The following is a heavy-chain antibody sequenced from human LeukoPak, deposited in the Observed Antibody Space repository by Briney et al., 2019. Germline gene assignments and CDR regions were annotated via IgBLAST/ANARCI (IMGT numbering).Heavy chain of an antibody. CDR1: GFTFRSYT. D-gene: IGHD6-19*01. V-gene: IGHV3-30-3*01. Sequence: GGSLRLSCAASGFTFRSYTMNWVRQAPGKGLEWVAVISYEGSNKYYADSVKGRFTISRDNSKNTLYLRMNSLRAEDTAVYYCARDRLTPGSIAVTPGVFDYWGQGTLVTVSS. CDR2: ISYEGSNK. CDR3: ARDRLTPGSIAVTPGVFDY. J-gene: IGHJ4*02.